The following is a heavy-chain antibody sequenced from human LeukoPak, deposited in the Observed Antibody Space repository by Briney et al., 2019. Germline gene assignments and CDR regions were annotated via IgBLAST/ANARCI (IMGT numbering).Heavy chain of an antibody. J-gene: IGHJ6*02. CDR2: IYSGGST. D-gene: IGHD3-22*01. CDR3: ARRREVYDSSGYYGMDV. V-gene: IGHV3-66*04. CDR1: GFTFSNAW. Sequence: PGGSLRLSCAASGFTFSNAWMSWVRQAPGKGLEWVSVIYSGGSTYYADSVKGRFTISRDNSKNTLYLQMNSLRAEDTAVYYCARRREVYDSSGYYGMDVWGQGTTVTVSS.